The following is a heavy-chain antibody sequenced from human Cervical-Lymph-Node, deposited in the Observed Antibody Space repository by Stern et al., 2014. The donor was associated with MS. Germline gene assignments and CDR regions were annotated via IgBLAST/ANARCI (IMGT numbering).Heavy chain of an antibody. Sequence: QVQLQESGPGLVKPSETLSLTCTVSGASVSSGSYYWGWIRQSPGKRLEWIGYVYYTGTPYSNPSLSSRVTISIDTSKTHFFLNLTLGTATDTAVYYCARHDQFLGGMDVWGQGTTVTVSS. J-gene: IGHJ6*02. V-gene: IGHV4-39*01. CDR1: GASVSSGSYY. CDR3: ARHDQFLGGMDV. CDR2: VYYTGTP. D-gene: IGHD3-3*01.